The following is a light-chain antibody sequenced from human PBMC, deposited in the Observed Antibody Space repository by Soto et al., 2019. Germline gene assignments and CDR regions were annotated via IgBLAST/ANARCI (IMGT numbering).Light chain of an antibody. CDR2: DTS. J-gene: IGLJ3*02. CDR3: FLSYGGAPGV. CDR1: TGAVTSGHY. V-gene: IGLV7-46*01. Sequence: QSVVTQEPSLTVSPGGTVTLTCGSSTGAVTSGHYPYWFQQKHGQAPRTLIYDTSNKHSWTPARFSGSLLGGKAALTLSGAQPEDGVEYYCFLSYGGAPGVLGGGTRVTV.